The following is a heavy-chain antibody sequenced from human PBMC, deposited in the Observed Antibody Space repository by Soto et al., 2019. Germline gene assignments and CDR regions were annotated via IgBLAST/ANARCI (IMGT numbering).Heavy chain of an antibody. Sequence: QVQLQESAPGLVKPSETLSLTCTVSGGSISSYCWSWIRQPPGKGMEWIGYIYHNGSTNYNPSLKSRVTISVDTSKNQFSLKLSSVTAADTAVYYCARDRPARASGYPLSPPYYYYVMDVWGQGTTVTVSS. V-gene: IGHV4-59*01. CDR2: IYHNGST. J-gene: IGHJ6*02. CDR3: ARDRPARASGYPLSPPYYYYVMDV. CDR1: GGSISSYC. D-gene: IGHD5-12*01.